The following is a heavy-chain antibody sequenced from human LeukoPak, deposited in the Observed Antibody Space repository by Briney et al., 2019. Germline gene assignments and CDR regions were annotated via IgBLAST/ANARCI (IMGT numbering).Heavy chain of an antibody. CDR1: RFSFSRYW. D-gene: IGHD1-1*01. V-gene: IGHV3-74*01. CDR3: ARDQDGMGTTMDL. J-gene: IGHJ4*02. Sequence: GGSLRLSCAASRFSFSRYWMHWVRQAPGEGLMWVSRINSDGSSTWYADSVKGRFTISRDNARNTLSLQMSSLGVEDTALYYCARDQDGMGTTMDLWGQGTQVIVSS. CDR2: INSDGSST.